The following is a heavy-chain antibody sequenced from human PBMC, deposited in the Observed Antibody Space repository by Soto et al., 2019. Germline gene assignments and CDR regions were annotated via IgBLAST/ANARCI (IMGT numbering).Heavy chain of an antibody. J-gene: IGHJ6*02. CDR3: VNGGEDLTRPYRMDV. D-gene: IGHD2-21*01. CDR2: ISTGGTYL. V-gene: IGHV3-21*06. Sequence: GGSLRLSSVASVFSFTTHTLVCVRQAPGKGLEWVSYISTGGTYLEYAHSVKGRFTISRDDAADSVFLQMNSLKGDDTAVYYCVNGGEDLTRPYRMDVWGQGTTVTVYS. CDR1: VFSFTTHT.